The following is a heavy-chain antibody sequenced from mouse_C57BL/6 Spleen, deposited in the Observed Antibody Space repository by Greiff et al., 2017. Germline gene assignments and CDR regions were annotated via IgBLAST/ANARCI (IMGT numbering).Heavy chain of an antibody. V-gene: IGHV5-9*01. D-gene: IGHD2-5*01. CDR2: ISGGGGNT. CDR3: ARHAYYSNLYYYAMDY. J-gene: IGHJ4*01. CDR1: GFTFSSYT. Sequence: EVKLMESGGGLVKPGGSLKLSCAASGFTFSSYTMSWVRQTPEKRLEWVATISGGGGNTYYPDSVKGRFTISRDNAKNTLYLQMSSLRSEDTALYYCARHAYYSNLYYYAMDYWGQGTSVTVSS.